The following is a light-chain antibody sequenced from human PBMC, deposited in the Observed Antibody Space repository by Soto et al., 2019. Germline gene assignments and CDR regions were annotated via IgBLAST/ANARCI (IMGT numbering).Light chain of an antibody. V-gene: IGKV1-6*01. CDR2: AAS. J-gene: IGKJ1*01. CDR3: LQDYSYPWT. Sequence: IQVTQTQSSLSASVGDRVTITCRASQGIRNDLGWYQQKPGKAPKLLIYAASSLQSGVPSRFSGSASGTDFTLTISSLQPEDFATYYCLQDYSYPWTFGQRTKVDI. CDR1: QGIRND.